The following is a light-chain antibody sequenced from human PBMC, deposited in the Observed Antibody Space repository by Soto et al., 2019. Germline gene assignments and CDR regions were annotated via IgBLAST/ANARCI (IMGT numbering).Light chain of an antibody. CDR2: WAS. CDR1: QTVLYNSNNKNY. J-gene: IGKJ1*01. CDR3: QQYNSYLRT. V-gene: IGKV4-1*01. Sequence: DIVLTQSPDSLAVSLGETATINCKSSQTVLYNSNNKNYIAWYQQKPGQPPKVLIYWASTRDSGVPDRFSGSGSGTDFTLTISSLQPDDFATYYCQQYNSYLRTFGQGTKVEIK.